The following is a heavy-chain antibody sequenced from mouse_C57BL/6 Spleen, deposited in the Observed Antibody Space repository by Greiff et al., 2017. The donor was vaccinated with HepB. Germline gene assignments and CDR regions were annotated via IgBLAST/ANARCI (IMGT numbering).Heavy chain of an antibody. CDR3: TTKDSPYYYAMDY. D-gene: IGHD2-12*01. V-gene: IGHV14-4*01. Sequence: VQLKQSGAELVRPGASVKLSCTASGFNIKDDYMHWVKQRPEQGLEWIGWIDPENGDTEYASKFQGKATITADTSSNTAYLQLSSLTSEDTAVYYCTTKDSPYYYAMDYWGQGTSVTVSS. CDR2: IDPENGDT. CDR1: GFNIKDDY. J-gene: IGHJ4*01.